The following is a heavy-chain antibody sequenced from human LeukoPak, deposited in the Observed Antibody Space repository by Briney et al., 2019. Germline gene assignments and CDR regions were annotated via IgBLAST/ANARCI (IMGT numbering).Heavy chain of an antibody. D-gene: IGHD5-18*01. V-gene: IGHV4-34*01. CDR2: INHSGST. Sequence: SETLSLTCAVYGGSFSGYYWSWIRQPPGKGLEWIGEINHSGSTNYNPSLKRRVTISVDTSKNQFSLKLSSVTAADTAVYYCAREGVDTAMVDAFDIWGQGTMVTVSS. CDR3: AREGVDTAMVDAFDI. J-gene: IGHJ3*02. CDR1: GGSFSGYY.